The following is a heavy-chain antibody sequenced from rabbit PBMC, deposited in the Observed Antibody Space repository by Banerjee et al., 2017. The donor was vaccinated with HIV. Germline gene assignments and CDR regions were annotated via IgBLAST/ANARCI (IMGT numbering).Heavy chain of an antibody. CDR2: IYAGSSGKT. Sequence: QQQLEESGGGLVKPGGTLTLTCKASGIDFSSSYYMCWVRQAPGKGLEWIACIYAGSSGKTYYASWAKGRFTISKTSSTTVTLQMTSLTAADTATYFCARWRSSDFYGDLWGQGTLVT. CDR1: GIDFSSSYY. V-gene: IGHV1S45*01. J-gene: IGHJ4*01. D-gene: IGHD1-1*01. CDR3: ARWRSSDFYGDL.